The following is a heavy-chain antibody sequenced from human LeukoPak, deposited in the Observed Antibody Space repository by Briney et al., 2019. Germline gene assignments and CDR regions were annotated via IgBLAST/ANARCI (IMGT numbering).Heavy chain of an antibody. J-gene: IGHJ4*02. D-gene: IGHD6-19*01. CDR3: ARDRGYSSGWSYFDY. CDR2: INHSGST. Sequence: SETLSLTSTVSGGSISSYYWSRIRQPPGKGLEWIGEINHSGSTNYNPSLKSRVTISVDTSKNQFSLKLSSVTAADTAVYYCARDRGYSSGWSYFDYWGQGTLVTVSS. CDR1: GGSISSYY. V-gene: IGHV4-34*01.